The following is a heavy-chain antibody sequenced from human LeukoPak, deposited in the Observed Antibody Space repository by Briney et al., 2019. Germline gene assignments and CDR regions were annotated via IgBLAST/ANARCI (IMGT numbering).Heavy chain of an antibody. CDR3: AREDNFDY. CDR2: ISSSSSYI. Sequence: GGSLRLSCAASGFTFSSYSMNWVRQAPGKGLEWVSSISSSSSYIYYADSVKGRFTISRAKNSLYLQMNSLRAEDTAVYYCAREDNFDYWGQGTRVTVSS. J-gene: IGHJ4*02. V-gene: IGHV3-21*01. CDR1: GFTFSSYS.